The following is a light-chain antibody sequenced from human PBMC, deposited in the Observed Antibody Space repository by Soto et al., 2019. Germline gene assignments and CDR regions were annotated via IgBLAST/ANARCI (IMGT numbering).Light chain of an antibody. V-gene: IGKV3-20*01. CDR2: AAS. CDR1: QSVNSRF. Sequence: EIVLTQSPGTLSFSPGESATLSCRASQSVNSRFLAWYQHKPGQAPRLLIYAASTRATGIPDRFSGSASGTDFTLTISRLEPEDFAVYYCQQYGDSPPNTCGQGTKLEIK. CDR3: QQYGDSPPNT. J-gene: IGKJ2*01.